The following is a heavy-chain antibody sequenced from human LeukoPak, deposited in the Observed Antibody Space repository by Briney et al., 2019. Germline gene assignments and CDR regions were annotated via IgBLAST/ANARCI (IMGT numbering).Heavy chain of an antibody. Sequence: GGSLRLSCAASGFTFSSYSMNWVRQAPGKGLEWVSSISSSSSYIYYADSVKGRFTISRDNAKNSLYLQMNSLRAEDTALYYCAKDPTYGSSWYYFDYWGQGTLVTVSS. J-gene: IGHJ4*02. CDR1: GFTFSSYS. CDR3: AKDPTYGSSWYYFDY. D-gene: IGHD6-13*01. V-gene: IGHV3-21*04. CDR2: ISSSSSYI.